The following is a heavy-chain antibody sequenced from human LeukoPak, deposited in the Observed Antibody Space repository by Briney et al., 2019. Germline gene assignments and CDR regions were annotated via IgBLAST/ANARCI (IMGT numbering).Heavy chain of an antibody. D-gene: IGHD2-21*02. V-gene: IGHV1-46*01. CDR1: GYTFTSYY. CDR3: ATLAYCGGDCYSNFDY. Sequence: GASVKVSCKASGYTFTSYYMHWVRQAPGQGLEWMGIINPSGGSTSYAQKFQGRVTVTRDTSTSTVYMELSGLRSEDTAVYYCATLAYCGGDCYSNFDYWGQGTLVTVSS. J-gene: IGHJ4*02. CDR2: INPSGGST.